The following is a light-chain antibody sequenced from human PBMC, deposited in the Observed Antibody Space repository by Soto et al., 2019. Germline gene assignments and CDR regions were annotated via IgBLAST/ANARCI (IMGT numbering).Light chain of an antibody. Sequence: QSALAQPPSASGSPGQSVTISCTGTSSDVGGYNYVSWYQQHPGKAPKLVIYEVTKRPSGVPDRFSGSKSGNTASLTVSGLQAEEEADYYCSSFTGASTIFGTGTKVTVL. CDR2: EVT. J-gene: IGLJ1*01. CDR3: SSFTGASTI. CDR1: SSDVGGYNY. V-gene: IGLV2-8*01.